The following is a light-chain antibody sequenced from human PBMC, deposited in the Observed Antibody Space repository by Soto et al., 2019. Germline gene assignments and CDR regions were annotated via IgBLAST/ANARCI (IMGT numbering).Light chain of an antibody. CDR1: QSVLYTSNNKNY. CDR2: WAS. J-gene: IGKJ5*01. CDR3: QQYYSVPIT. V-gene: IGKV4-1*01. Sequence: DIVMTQSPDPLAVSLGEMATINCKSSQSVLYTSNNKNYIAWYQQKSGQPPKLLIYWASTRESGVPDRFSGGGSGTDFTLTISSLQAEDVAVYYCQQYYSVPITFGQGTRLEIK.